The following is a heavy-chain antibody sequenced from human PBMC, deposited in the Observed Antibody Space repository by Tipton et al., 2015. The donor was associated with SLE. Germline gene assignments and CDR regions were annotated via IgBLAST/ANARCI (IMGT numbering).Heavy chain of an antibody. Sequence: SLRLSCSASGFTFGDYAMSWVRQAPGKGLEWVGFIKSKGYGGTTQYAASVEGRFAISRDVSKSIVHLQMKSLKTDDTAVYYCTRDRSPYYDFLSGSPPLLWGQGTLVTVSS. CDR2: IKSKGYGGTT. CDR1: GFTFGDYA. CDR3: TRDRSPYYDFLSGSPPLL. J-gene: IGHJ4*02. D-gene: IGHD3-3*01. V-gene: IGHV3-49*04.